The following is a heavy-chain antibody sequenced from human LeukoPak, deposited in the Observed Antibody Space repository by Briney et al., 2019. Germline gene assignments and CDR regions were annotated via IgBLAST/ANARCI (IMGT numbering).Heavy chain of an antibody. J-gene: IGHJ6*02. CDR3: ARAGVTMVRGLDYGMDV. CDR1: GFTFSNYD. Sequence: GGSLRLSCTASGFTFSNYDMYWVRHVTGKGLEWVSAIGTRGDTHYPDSLKGRFTVSRENAKNSLYLQMNSLTAGDTALYYCARAGVTMVRGLDYGMDVWGQGTTVTVSS. D-gene: IGHD3-10*01. V-gene: IGHV3-13*01. CDR2: IGTRGDT.